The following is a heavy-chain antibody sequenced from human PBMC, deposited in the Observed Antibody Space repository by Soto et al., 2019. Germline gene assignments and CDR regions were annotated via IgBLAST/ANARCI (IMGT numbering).Heavy chain of an antibody. Sequence: ASVKVSCKASGYTFTIYAMHWVRQAPGQRLEWMGWINAGNGNTKYSQKFQGRVTITRDTSASTAYMELSSLRSEDTAVYYCARGYCSGGSCYRLDVWGQGTTVTV. J-gene: IGHJ6*02. V-gene: IGHV1-3*01. CDR2: INAGNGNT. CDR1: GYTFTIYA. D-gene: IGHD2-15*01. CDR3: ARGYCSGGSCYRLDV.